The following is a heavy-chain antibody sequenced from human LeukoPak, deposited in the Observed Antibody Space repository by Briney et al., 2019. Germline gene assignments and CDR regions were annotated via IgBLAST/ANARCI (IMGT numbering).Heavy chain of an antibody. CDR2: IYYSGST. CDR1: GGSISSYY. Sequence: PSETLSLTCTVSGGSISSYYWSWIRQPPGKGLEWIGYIYYSGSTNYNPSLKSRVTISVDTSKNQFSLKLSSVTAADTAVCYRARHSSGWYVESYFDYWGQGTLVTVSS. D-gene: IGHD6-19*01. V-gene: IGHV4-59*08. CDR3: ARHSSGWYVESYFDY. J-gene: IGHJ4*02.